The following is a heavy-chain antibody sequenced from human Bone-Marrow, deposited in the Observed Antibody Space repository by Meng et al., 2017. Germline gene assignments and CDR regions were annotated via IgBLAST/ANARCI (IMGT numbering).Heavy chain of an antibody. V-gene: IGHV1-69*01. D-gene: IGHD1-26*01. Sequence: HVQLGQSGAEVKKPGSTVKAACKASGGTFSSYAISWVRQAPGQGLEWMGGIIPIFGTANYAQKFQGRVTITADESTSTAYMELSSLRSEDTAVYYCAKEPGPRVGWFDPWGQGTLVTVSS. CDR3: AKEPGPRVGWFDP. J-gene: IGHJ5*02. CDR1: GGTFSSYA. CDR2: IIPIFGTA.